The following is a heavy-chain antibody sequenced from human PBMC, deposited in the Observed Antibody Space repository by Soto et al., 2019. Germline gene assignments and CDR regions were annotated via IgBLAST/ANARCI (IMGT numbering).Heavy chain of an antibody. CDR2: ITAGGGST. J-gene: IGHJ4*02. Sequence: EVQLLESGGGLVQPGGSLRLSCAASGFTFSSYAMSWVRQAPGKGLEWVSAITAGGGSTYYADSVKGRFTISRDNSKNTLFLQMNSLGAEDTAVYYCAKDMARYCSGGDCYLGSDYWGQGTLVTVSS. CDR3: AKDMARYCSGGDCYLGSDY. D-gene: IGHD2-15*01. CDR1: GFTFSSYA. V-gene: IGHV3-23*01.